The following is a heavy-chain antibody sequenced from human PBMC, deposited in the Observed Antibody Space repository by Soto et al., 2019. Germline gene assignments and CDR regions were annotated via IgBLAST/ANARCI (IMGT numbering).Heavy chain of an antibody. CDR3: AIEPVCTTTDCYAFEA. J-gene: IGHJ5*02. CDR1: GVSISSSDYA. D-gene: IGHD2-2*01. Sequence: QVQLQESGPGLVKPSQTLSLTCNVSGVSISSSDYAWSWIRQSPRKGLEWIDYIYFRGIIHYSPSFRSRATISSDTSSNQLFLSLTSVIAAVTEVYYCAIEPVCTTTDCYAFEAWGQGRLVTVSS. CDR2: IYFRGII. V-gene: IGHV4-30-4*01.